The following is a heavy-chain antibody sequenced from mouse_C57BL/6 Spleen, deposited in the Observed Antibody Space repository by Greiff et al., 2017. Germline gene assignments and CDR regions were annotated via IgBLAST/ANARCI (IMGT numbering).Heavy chain of an antibody. J-gene: IGHJ2*01. CDR2: IRNKANGYTT. CDR1: GFTFTDYY. V-gene: IGHV7-3*01. D-gene: IGHD3-3*01. Sequence: EVKLVESGGGLVQPGGSLSLSCAASGFTFTDYYMSWVRQPPGKALEWLGFIRNKANGYTTEYSASVKGRFTISRDHSQSILYLQMNALRAEDSATYYCARYIRAYFDYWGQGTTLTVSS. CDR3: ARYIRAYFDY.